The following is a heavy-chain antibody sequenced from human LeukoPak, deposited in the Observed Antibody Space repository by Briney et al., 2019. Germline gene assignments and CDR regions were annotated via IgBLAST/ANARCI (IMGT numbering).Heavy chain of an antibody. CDR2: INRSGST. V-gene: IGHV4-34*01. D-gene: IGHD2-15*01. Sequence: SETLSLTCAVYGGSFSGYYWSWIRQPPGKGLEWIGEINRSGSTNYNPSLKSRVTISVDTSKNQFSLKLSSVTAADTAVYYCARGHGEEDIVVVVAATLNYYYYGMDVWGQGTTVTVSS. CDR3: ARGHGEEDIVVVVAATLNYYYYGMDV. J-gene: IGHJ6*02. CDR1: GGSFSGYY.